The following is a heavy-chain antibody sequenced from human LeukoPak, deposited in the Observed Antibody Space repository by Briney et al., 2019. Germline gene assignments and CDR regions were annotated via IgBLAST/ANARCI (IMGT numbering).Heavy chain of an antibody. D-gene: IGHD3-22*01. CDR3: ARDYYDSSGYPLFDY. CDR2: IIPIFGTA. CDR1: GGTFSSYA. Sequence: GASVKVSCKASGGTFSSYAISWVRQAPGQGLEWMGGIIPIFGTANYAQKFQGRVTITADESTSTAYMELSSLSSEDTAVYYCARDYYDSSGYPLFDYWGQGTLVTVSS. V-gene: IGHV1-69*01. J-gene: IGHJ4*02.